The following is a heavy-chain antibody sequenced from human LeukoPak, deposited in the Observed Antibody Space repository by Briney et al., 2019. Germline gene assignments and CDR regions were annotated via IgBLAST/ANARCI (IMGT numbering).Heavy chain of an antibody. CDR2: MNPNSGNT. D-gene: IGHD2-2*01. V-gene: IGHV1-8*01. CDR3: AKPHCSSTDCHPPEWFDP. Sequence: ASVKVSCKTSGYTFTNYDINWVRQATGQGLEWMGWMNPNSGNTGYAQKFQGRVTMTRNTSISTAYMELSSLRSEDTAVYYCAKPHCSSTDCHPPEWFDPWGQGTLVTVSS. CDR1: GYTFTNYD. J-gene: IGHJ5*02.